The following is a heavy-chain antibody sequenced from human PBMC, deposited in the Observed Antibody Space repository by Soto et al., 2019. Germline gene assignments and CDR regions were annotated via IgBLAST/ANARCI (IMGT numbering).Heavy chain of an antibody. D-gene: IGHD6-19*01. Sequence: SVKVSCKASGGTFSSYAISWVRQAPGQGLEWMGGIIPIFGTADYAQKFQGRVTITADESTSTAYMELSSLRSEDTAVYYCARAVAVPDDFDYWAQGTLDTVSA. CDR1: GGTFSSYA. V-gene: IGHV1-69*13. J-gene: IGHJ4*02. CDR2: IIPIFGTA. CDR3: ARAVAVPDDFDY.